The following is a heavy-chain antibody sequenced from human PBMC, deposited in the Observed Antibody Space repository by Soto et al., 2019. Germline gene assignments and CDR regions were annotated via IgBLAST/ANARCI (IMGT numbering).Heavy chain of an antibody. J-gene: IGHJ4*02. CDR1: GFAFRSHS. D-gene: IGHD3-3*01. CDR3: ATDAVPTAGVWLLDH. Sequence: PGGSLRLSCAASGFAFRSHSITWIRQAPGNVLQGGAGIHGDGGGKFYADSVTGRFTISRDNSGNTLSLQMSGLKVEDTDTYSCATDAVPTAGVWLLDHWGQGAMVTVS. V-gene: IGHV3-23*01. CDR2: IHGDGGGK.